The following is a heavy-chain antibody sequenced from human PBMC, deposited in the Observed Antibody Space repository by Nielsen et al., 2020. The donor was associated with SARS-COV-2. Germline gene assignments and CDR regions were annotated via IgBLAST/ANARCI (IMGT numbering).Heavy chain of an antibody. D-gene: IGHD2-15*01. CDR2: IYSGGST. Sequence: GGSLRLSCAASGFTVSSNYMSWVRQAPGKGLEWVSVIYSGGSTYYADSVKGRFTISRDNSKNTLYLQMNSLRAEDTAVYYCARDLSCSGGSCGVYYYYGMDVWGQGTTVTVSS. CDR1: GFTVSSNY. J-gene: IGHJ6*02. CDR3: ARDLSCSGGSCGVYYYYGMDV. V-gene: IGHV3-53*01.